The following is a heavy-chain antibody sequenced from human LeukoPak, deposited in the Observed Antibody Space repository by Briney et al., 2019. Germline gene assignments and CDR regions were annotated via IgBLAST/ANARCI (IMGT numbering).Heavy chain of an antibody. V-gene: IGHV1-2*02. CDR3: ARVRWLQRPINWFDP. D-gene: IGHD5-24*01. CDR2: INPNSGGT. J-gene: IGHJ5*02. CDR1: GYTFTGYY. Sequence: AASVKVSCKASGYTFTGYYMHWVRQAPGQGLEWMGWINPNSGGTNYAQKFQGRVTMTRDTSISTAYMELSRLRSDDTAVYYCARVRWLQRPINWFDPWGQGTLVTVSS.